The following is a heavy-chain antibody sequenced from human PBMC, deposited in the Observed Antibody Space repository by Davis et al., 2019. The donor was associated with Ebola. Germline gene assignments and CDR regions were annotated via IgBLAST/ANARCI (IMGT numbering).Heavy chain of an antibody. D-gene: IGHD4-17*01. CDR1: GFTFSSYE. CDR2: ISSSGSTI. V-gene: IGHV3-48*03. J-gene: IGHJ6*02. CDR3: ARYYGDFYYYGMDV. Sequence: PGGSLRLSCAASGFTFSSYEMNWVRQAPGKGLEWVSYISSSGSTIYYADSVKGRFTISRDNSKNTLYLQMNSLRSEDTAVYYCARYYGDFYYYGMDVWGQGTTVTVSS.